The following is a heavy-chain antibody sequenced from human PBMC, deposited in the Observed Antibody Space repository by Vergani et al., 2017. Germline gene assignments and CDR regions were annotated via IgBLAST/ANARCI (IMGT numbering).Heavy chain of an antibody. D-gene: IGHD3-10*01. J-gene: IGHJ4*02. Sequence: QLQLQQSGPGLVKPSETLFLTCTVSGGSISSGGYYWSWIRQHPGKGLEWIGYIYYSGSTYYNPSLKSRVTISVDTSKNQFSLKLSSVTAADTAVYYCARDPLTYYYGSGSYPNWGQGTLVTVSS. V-gene: IGHV4-31*03. CDR3: ARDPLTYYYGSGSYPN. CDR2: IYYSGST. CDR1: GGSISSGGYY.